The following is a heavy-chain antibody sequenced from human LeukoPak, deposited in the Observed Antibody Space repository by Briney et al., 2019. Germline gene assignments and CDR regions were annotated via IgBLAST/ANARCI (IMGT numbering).Heavy chain of an antibody. D-gene: IGHD2-15*01. CDR3: ARSLIVGPMDV. V-gene: IGHV3-48*01. CDR1: GFTFSSYS. J-gene: IGHJ6*04. CDR2: ISSSSSTI. Sequence: GGSLRLSCAASGFTFSSYSMNWVRQAPGKGLEWVSYISSSSSTIYYADSVKGRFTISRDNAKNSLYLQMNSLRAEDTAVYYCARSLIVGPMDVWGKGTTVTVSS.